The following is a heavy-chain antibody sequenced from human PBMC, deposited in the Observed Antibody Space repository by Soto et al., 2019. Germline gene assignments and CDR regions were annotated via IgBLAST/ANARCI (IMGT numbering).Heavy chain of an antibody. CDR2: ISYDGSNK. CDR1: GFTFSSYA. D-gene: IGHD1-1*01. Sequence: QVQLVESGGGVVQPGRSLRLSCAASGFTFSSYAMHWVRQAPGKGLEWVAVISYDGSNKYYADSVKGRFTISRDNSKNTLYLQMNSLRAEDTAVYYCERDRLRYNWHGFPYYSYGMDVWGQGTTVTVSS. CDR3: ERDRLRYNWHGFPYYSYGMDV. V-gene: IGHV3-30-3*01. J-gene: IGHJ6*02.